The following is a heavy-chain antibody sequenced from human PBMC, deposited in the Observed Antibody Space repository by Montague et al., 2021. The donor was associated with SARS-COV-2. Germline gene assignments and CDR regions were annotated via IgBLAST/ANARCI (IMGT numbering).Heavy chain of an antibody. D-gene: IGHD2-15*01. Sequence: SETLSLTCAVYGGSFSAHWWTWVRQPPGKGLEWIGEINSSGSTNYNPSLKSRVSISVDTSKNQFSLKLSSVTAADTAVYYCARGEGDIVVYYFDYWGQGTLVTVSS. CDR3: ARGEGDIVVYYFDY. CDR1: GGSFSAHW. J-gene: IGHJ4*02. CDR2: INSSGST. V-gene: IGHV4-34*01.